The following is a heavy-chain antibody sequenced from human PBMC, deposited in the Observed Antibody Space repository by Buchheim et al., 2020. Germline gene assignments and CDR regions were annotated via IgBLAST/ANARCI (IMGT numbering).Heavy chain of an antibody. V-gene: IGHV3-30-3*01. J-gene: IGHJ4*02. CDR3: AGDEDSSGYLERYFDY. CDR1: GFTFSSYA. Sequence: VQLVESGGGVVQPGRSLRLSCAASGFTFSSYAMHWVRQAPGKGLEWVAVISCDGSNKYYADSVKGRFTISRDNSKNTLYLQMNSLRAEDTAVDYCAGDEDSSGYLERYFDYWGQGTL. D-gene: IGHD3-22*01. CDR2: ISCDGSNK.